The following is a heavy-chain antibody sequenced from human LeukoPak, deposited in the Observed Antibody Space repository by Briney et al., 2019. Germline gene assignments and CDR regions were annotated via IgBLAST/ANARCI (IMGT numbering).Heavy chain of an antibody. D-gene: IGHD4-17*01. CDR3: ATGYGDFRVEGRYFYS. V-gene: IGHV4-59*01. CDR1: VASITNSD. Sequence: SETLSLTSPVSVASITNSDWSWVRRPQGKDLEFFGTVHYSGTTNYNPSLRSRVTISIDTSKKHFFLKLKSVTAADTAVYYCATGYGDFRVEGRYFYSWGQGTLVTVSS. J-gene: IGHJ4*02. CDR2: VHYSGTT.